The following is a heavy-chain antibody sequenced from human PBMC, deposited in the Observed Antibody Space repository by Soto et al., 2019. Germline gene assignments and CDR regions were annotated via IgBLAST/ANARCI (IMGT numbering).Heavy chain of an antibody. CDR2: INHSGST. D-gene: IGHD6-19*01. Sequence: SLTCAVYGGSFSGYYWSWIRQPPGKGLEWIGEINHSGSTNYNPSLKSRVTISVDTSKNQFSLKLSSVTAADTAVYYCAKDLGWRAATNAFDIWGQGTMVTVSS. CDR3: AKDLGWRAATNAFDI. J-gene: IGHJ3*02. CDR1: GGSFSGYY. V-gene: IGHV4-34*01.